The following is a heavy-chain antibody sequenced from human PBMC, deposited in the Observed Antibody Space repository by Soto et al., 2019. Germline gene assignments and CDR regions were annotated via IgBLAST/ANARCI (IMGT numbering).Heavy chain of an antibody. Sequence: SETLSLTCTVSGGSISSYYWSWIRQPPGKGLEWIGYIYYSGSTNYNPSLKSRVTISVDTSKNQFSPKLSSVTAADTAVYYCAREGESSGWLQDHYYYHGMDVCGHGTTVTV. D-gene: IGHD6-19*01. CDR2: IYYSGST. CDR3: AREGESSGWLQDHYYYHGMDV. CDR1: GGSISSYY. V-gene: IGHV4-59*01. J-gene: IGHJ6*02.